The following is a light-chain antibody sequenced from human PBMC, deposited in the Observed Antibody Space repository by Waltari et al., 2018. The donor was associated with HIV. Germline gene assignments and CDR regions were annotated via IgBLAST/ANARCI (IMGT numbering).Light chain of an antibody. Sequence: QYALTQPASVSGSPGQSITISCTGTSSDVGGYNYVSWYQQHPGKAPKLMIYDVSNRPSGVSTRFSGSKSGNTASLTISGLQAEDEADYYCSSYTSSSTLVFGGGTKLTVL. CDR2: DVS. CDR1: SSDVGGYNY. J-gene: IGLJ3*02. V-gene: IGLV2-14*03. CDR3: SSYTSSSTLV.